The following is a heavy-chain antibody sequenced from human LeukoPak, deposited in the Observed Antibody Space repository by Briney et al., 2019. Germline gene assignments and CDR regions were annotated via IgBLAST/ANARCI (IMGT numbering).Heavy chain of an antibody. V-gene: IGHV3-9*01. J-gene: IGHJ4*02. CDR3: AREDGIVATITEDY. CDR2: ISWNSGSI. CDR1: GFTFDDYA. Sequence: GGSLRLSCAASGFTFDDYAMHWVRQAPGKGLEWVSGISWNSGSIGYADSVKGRFTISRDNAKNSLYLQMNSLRAEDTAVYYCAREDGIVATITEDYWGQGTLVTVSS. D-gene: IGHD5-12*01.